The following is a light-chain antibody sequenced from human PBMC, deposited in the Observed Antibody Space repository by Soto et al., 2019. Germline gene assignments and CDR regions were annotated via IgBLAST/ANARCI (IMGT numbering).Light chain of an antibody. J-gene: IGKJ1*01. Sequence: IVLTQSPCTLSLSPGERATLSCRASQSVSSSYLACYQQKPGQAPRLLIYGAYSRATGLPDRFSGSGCGTDFTLTISRVEPEDFAVYYCQQYGSSRTFGQGTKVDIK. CDR3: QQYGSSRT. V-gene: IGKV3-20*01. CDR1: QSVSSSY. CDR2: GAY.